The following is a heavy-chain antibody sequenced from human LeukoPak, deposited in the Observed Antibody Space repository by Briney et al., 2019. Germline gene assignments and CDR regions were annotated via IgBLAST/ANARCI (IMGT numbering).Heavy chain of an antibody. V-gene: IGHV4-4*07. J-gene: IGHJ4*02. D-gene: IGHD5-18*01. Sequence: SETLSLTCSVSGASISAYHWSWIRQPAGKGLEWIGRIYSSGRTDYIPSLKSRLTMSVDTSKNQFSLKLNSVTAADTAVYYCARDYSYPDYWGQGTLVTVSS. CDR1: GASISAYH. CDR3: ARDYSYPDY. CDR2: IYSSGRT.